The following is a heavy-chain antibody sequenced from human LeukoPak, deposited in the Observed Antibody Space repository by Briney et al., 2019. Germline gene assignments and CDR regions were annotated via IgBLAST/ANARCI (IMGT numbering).Heavy chain of an antibody. CDR1: GYTFTGYY. CDR3: ARDLYGDFWSGYSY. CDR2: INPNSGGT. Sequence: ASVKVSCKASGYTFTGYYMHWVRQAPGQGLEWMGWINPNSGGTNYAQKFQGRVTMTTDTSTSTAYMELRSLRSDDTAVYYCARDLYGDFWSGYSYWGQGTLVTVSS. J-gene: IGHJ4*02. D-gene: IGHD3-3*01. V-gene: IGHV1-2*02.